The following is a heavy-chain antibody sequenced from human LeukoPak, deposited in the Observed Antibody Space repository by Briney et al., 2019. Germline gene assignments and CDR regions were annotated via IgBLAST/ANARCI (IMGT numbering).Heavy chain of an antibody. D-gene: IGHD4-17*01. CDR1: GFTFSNYW. CDR2: INQDGSEK. J-gene: IGHJ3*02. CDR3: ARGGAYGDYAFDI. V-gene: IGHV3-7*03. Sequence: GGSLRLSCAASGFTFSNYWMSWVRQAPGKGLEWVANINQDGSEKYYVDSVRGRFTISRDNAENSLYLQMNSLRAEDTAVYYCARGGAYGDYAFDIWGQGTMVTVSS.